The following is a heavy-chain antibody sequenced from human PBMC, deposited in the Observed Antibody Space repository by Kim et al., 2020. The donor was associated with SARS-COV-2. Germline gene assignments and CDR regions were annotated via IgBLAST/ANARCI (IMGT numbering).Heavy chain of an antibody. Sequence: GESLKISCKGSGYSFTSYWIGWVRQMPGKGLEWMGIIYPGDSDTRYSPSFQGQVTISADKSISTAYLQWSSLKASDTAMYYCARSSASSIAAAVMDVWGQGTTVTVSS. V-gene: IGHV5-51*01. CDR1: GYSFTSYW. CDR3: ARSSASSIAAAVMDV. J-gene: IGHJ6*02. D-gene: IGHD6-13*01. CDR2: IYPGDSDT.